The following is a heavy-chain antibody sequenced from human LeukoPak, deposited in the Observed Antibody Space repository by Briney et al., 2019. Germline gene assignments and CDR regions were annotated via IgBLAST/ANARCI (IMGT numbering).Heavy chain of an antibody. D-gene: IGHD3-10*01. CDR1: GGSFSGYY. CDR3: ARAQYYYGSGVGDAFDI. J-gene: IGHJ3*02. Sequence: SETLSLTCAVSGGSFSGYYWSWIRQPPGKGLEWIGEINHNGSTNYNPSLKSRVTISVDTSKNQFSLKLSSVTAADTAVYYCARAQYYYGSGVGDAFDIWGQGTMVTVSS. V-gene: IGHV4-34*01. CDR2: INHNGST.